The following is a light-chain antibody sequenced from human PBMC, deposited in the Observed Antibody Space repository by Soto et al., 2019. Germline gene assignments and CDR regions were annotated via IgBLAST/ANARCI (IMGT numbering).Light chain of an antibody. V-gene: IGLV1-40*01. CDR2: NNA. Sequence: QSVLTQPPSVSGAPGQRVTISCTGSSSNIGAGYAVHWYQQLPGTGPKLLIYNNAIRPSGVPDRFSGSRSGTSASLAITGLQAEDEADYYCQSHDNSLSGFYVFGTRTKVTVL. CDR3: QSHDNSLSGFYV. J-gene: IGLJ1*01. CDR1: SSNIGAGYA.